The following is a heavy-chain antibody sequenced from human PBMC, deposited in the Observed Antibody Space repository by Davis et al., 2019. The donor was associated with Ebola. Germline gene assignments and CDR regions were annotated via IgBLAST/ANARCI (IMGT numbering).Heavy chain of an antibody. CDR1: GYTFTGYY. CDR3: ASCPGKNAFDI. D-gene: IGHD3-10*01. CDR2: INPSGGST. V-gene: IGHV1-46*01. J-gene: IGHJ3*02. Sequence: ASVTVSCKASGYTFTGYYMHWVRQAPGQGLEWMGIINPSGGSTSYAQKFQGRVTMTRDTSTSTIYMELSSLRSEDTAVYYCASCPGKNAFDIWGQGTMVTVSS.